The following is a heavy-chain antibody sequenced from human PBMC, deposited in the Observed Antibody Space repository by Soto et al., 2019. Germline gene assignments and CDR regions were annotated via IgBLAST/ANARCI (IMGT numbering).Heavy chain of an antibody. J-gene: IGHJ6*02. V-gene: IGHV3-11*06. D-gene: IGHD3-10*01. CDR2: ISSSSSYT. CDR1: GFTFSDYY. Sequence: PRWSLRLSCAASGFTFSDYYMSWFRQAPGKGLEWVSYISSSSSYTNYADSVKGRFTISRDNAKNSLYLQMNSLRAEDTAVYYCARDASTMVRYYGMDVWGQGTTVTVSS. CDR3: ARDASTMVRYYGMDV.